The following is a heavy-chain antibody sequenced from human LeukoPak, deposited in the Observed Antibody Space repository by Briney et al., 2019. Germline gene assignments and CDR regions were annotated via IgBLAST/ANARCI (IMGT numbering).Heavy chain of an antibody. Sequence: GASVKVSCKASGGTFSSYGISWVRQAPGQGLQWMGGIIPIFATANYAQKFQGRVTITADTSTSTVYMELSSLTSEDTAVYCCARDLGGIFFSWGQGTLATVSS. CDR3: ARDLGGIFFS. D-gene: IGHD1-26*01. CDR1: GGTFSSYG. J-gene: IGHJ4*02. V-gene: IGHV1-69*06. CDR2: IIPIFATA.